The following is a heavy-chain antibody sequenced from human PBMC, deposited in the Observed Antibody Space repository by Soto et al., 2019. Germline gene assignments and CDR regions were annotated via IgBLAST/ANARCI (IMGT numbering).Heavy chain of an antibody. J-gene: IGHJ6*02. Sequence: GGSLRLSCAASGLTLSSYGMHWVRQAPGKGLEWVAVIWYDGSNKYYADSVKGRFTISRDNSKNTLYLQMNSLRAEDTAVYYCARDLKLAAGTGYYYYGMDVWGQGSTVTVSS. CDR2: IWYDGSNK. D-gene: IGHD6-13*01. CDR1: GLTLSSYG. CDR3: ARDLKLAAGTGYYYYGMDV. V-gene: IGHV3-33*01.